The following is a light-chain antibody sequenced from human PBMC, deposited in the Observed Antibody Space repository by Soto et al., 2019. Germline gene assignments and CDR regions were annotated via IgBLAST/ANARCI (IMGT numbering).Light chain of an antibody. CDR3: QQYYSTPRT. CDR2: WAS. Sequence: DILMTQSPDSLAVSLGERATINCKSSQVVFYNSKNYLGWYQQKPGQPPKLLIYWASTREFGVPDRFSGSGSGTDFTLTISSLQAEDVAVYYCQQYYSTPRTFGHGTRLEIK. CDR1: QVVFYNSKNY. J-gene: IGKJ5*01. V-gene: IGKV4-1*01.